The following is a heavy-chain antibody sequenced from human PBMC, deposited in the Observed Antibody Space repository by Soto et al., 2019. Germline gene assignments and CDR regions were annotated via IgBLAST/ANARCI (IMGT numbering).Heavy chain of an antibody. D-gene: IGHD3-10*01. Sequence: QVQLVQSGAEATKPGASVKVSCKASGYTFTSTGINWVRQAPGQGPEWMGWISGFNGKTNYAQKFQGRVTMTTDTSTTTAYLEVRSLTSDDTPVYYCARDLDGSGSYYTDYWGQGTLVTVSS. CDR3: ARDLDGSGSYYTDY. J-gene: IGHJ4*02. CDR2: ISGFNGKT. CDR1: GYTFTSTG. V-gene: IGHV1-18*01.